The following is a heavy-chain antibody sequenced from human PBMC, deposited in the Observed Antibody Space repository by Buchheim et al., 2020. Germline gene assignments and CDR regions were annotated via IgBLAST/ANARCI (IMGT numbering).Heavy chain of an antibody. CDR1: GFTFSDHS. J-gene: IGHJ4*02. V-gene: IGHV3-11*01. CDR2: ISYDVSAR. D-gene: IGHD1-26*01. CDR3: ARGRGTFDY. Sequence: QVQLVESGGGLVKPGGSLRLSCEVSGFTFSDHSMTWIRQAPGKGLEWVSYISYDVSARDYADSVKGRFTIPRDNAKNSLYLQMNSLRVEDTAVYYCARGRGTFDYWGQGTL.